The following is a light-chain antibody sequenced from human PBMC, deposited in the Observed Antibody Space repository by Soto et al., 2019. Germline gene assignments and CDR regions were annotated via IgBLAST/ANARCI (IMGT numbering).Light chain of an antibody. J-gene: IGKJ5*01. CDR3: QQYNRWPAIT. CDR1: ESVISN. V-gene: IGKV3-15*01. Sequence: EIVMTQSPATLSVSPGERATLSCGASESVISNLAWYQQKPGQGPRLLIYGASTRAAGIPARFSGSGSGTDFTHTISSLQPEDFAVYYCQQYNRWPAITFGQGTRLEIK. CDR2: GAS.